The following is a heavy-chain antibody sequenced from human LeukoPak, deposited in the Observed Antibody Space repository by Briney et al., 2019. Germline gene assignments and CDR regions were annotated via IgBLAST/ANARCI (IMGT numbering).Heavy chain of an antibody. V-gene: IGHV3-7*01. CDR2: IKQDGSEK. CDR3: ATSEWFGEFLDY. Sequence: GGSLRLSCAASGFTFSSYWISWVRQAPGKGLEWVANIKQDGSEKYYVDSVKGRFTISRDNAKNSLYLQMNSLRAEDTAVYYCATSEWFGEFLDYWGQGTLVTVSS. CDR1: GFTFSSYW. D-gene: IGHD3-10*01. J-gene: IGHJ4*02.